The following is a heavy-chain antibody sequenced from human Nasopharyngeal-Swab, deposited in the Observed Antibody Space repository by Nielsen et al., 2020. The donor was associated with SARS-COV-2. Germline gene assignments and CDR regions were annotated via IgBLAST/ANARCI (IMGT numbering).Heavy chain of an antibody. CDR3: ARQWYCSGGSCYPPVAFDI. J-gene: IGHJ3*02. V-gene: IGHV4-39*01. CDR1: GGSISSSSYY. CDR2: IYYSGST. Sequence: SDTLSLTCTVSGGSISSSSYYWVWIRQPPGKWLEWIGSIYYSGSTYYNPSLKSRFTVSVDTSKNQYALKLNSVTAADTAMYYCARQWYCSGGSCYPPVAFDIWGQGTMVTVSS. D-gene: IGHD2-15*01.